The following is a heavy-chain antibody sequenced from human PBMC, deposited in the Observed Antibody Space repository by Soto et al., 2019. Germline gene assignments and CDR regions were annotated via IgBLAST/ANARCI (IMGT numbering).Heavy chain of an antibody. V-gene: IGHV3-9*01. CDR1: GFTLEDYA. J-gene: IGHJ3*02. CDR2: ISWNSGSI. Sequence: PGGSLRLSCAASGFTLEDYAMHWVRQAQGKGLEWVSGISWNSGSIGYADSVKGRFTISRDNAKNSLYLQMNSLRAEDTALYYCAKDFDVRITGTIGTNSDAFDIWGQGTMVTVSS. CDR3: AKDFDVRITGTIGTNSDAFDI. D-gene: IGHD1-7*01.